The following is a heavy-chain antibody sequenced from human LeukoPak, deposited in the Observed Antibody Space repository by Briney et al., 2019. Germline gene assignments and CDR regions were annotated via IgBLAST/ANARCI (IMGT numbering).Heavy chain of an antibody. Sequence: ASVKVSCKASGYTFTRYGISWVRQAPGQELEWMGWISAYNGNTNYAQKLQGRVTMTTDTSTSTAYMELRSLRSDGTAVYYCAGDHCSGGSCYFGYWGQGTLVTVSS. V-gene: IGHV1-18*01. CDR3: AGDHCSGGSCYFGY. CDR1: GYTFTRYG. J-gene: IGHJ4*02. CDR2: ISAYNGNT. D-gene: IGHD2-15*01.